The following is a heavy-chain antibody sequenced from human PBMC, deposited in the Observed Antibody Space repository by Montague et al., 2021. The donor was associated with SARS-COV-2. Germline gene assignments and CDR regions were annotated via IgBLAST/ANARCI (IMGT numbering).Heavy chain of an antibody. Sequence: SETLSLTCTVSGGSVSSGSYYWSWIRQPPGKGLDWIGSIYYSGSTNYTLPLKSAITISVDTTKNQFSLNLITVTDAATAVYDCASSGWYPGWFDPWGQGTLVTVSS. CDR1: GGSVSSGSYY. V-gene: IGHV4-61*01. J-gene: IGHJ5*01. CDR3: ASSGWYPGWFDP. CDR2: IYYSGST. D-gene: IGHD6-19*01.